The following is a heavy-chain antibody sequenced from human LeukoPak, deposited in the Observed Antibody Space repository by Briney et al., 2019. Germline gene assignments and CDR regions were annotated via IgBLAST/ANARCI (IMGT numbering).Heavy chain of an antibody. Sequence: GGSLRLSCAASGFTFSSYGMHWVRQAPGKGLEWVAVISYDGSNKYYADSVKGRFTISRDNSKNTLYLQMNSLRAEDTAVYYCAKDGESPWEFDYYYMDVWGKGTTVTISS. CDR1: GFTFSSYG. V-gene: IGHV3-30*18. CDR2: ISYDGSNK. CDR3: AKDGESPWEFDYYYMDV. J-gene: IGHJ6*03. D-gene: IGHD1-26*01.